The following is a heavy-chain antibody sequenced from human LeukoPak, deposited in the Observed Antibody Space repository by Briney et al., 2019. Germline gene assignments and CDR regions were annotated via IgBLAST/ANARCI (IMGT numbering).Heavy chain of an antibody. V-gene: IGHV3-48*01. CDR2: ISSSSSTI. D-gene: IGHD3-3*01. CDR1: GFTFSSYS. J-gene: IGHJ4*02. Sequence: PGGSLRLSCAASGFTFSSYSMNWVRQAPGKGLEWVSYISSSSSTIYYADSVKGRFTISRDDAKNSLYLQMNSLRAEDTAVYYCARAAPWRSGTVRGYFDYWGQGTLVTVSS. CDR3: ARAAPWRSGTVRGYFDY.